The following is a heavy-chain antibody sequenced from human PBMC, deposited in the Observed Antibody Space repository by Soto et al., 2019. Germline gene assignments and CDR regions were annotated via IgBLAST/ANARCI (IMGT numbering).Heavy chain of an antibody. CDR1: GGSISSYY. Sequence: PSETLSLTCTVSGGSISSYYWSWIRQPPGKGLEWIGYIFYSGSTDYNPSLMSRVTISVDTSKNQFSLKLSSVTAADTAVYYCARRSGLVFDTWGQGTMVTVSS. CDR2: IFYSGST. D-gene: IGHD6-6*01. V-gene: IGHV4-59*08. CDR3: ARRSGLVFDT. J-gene: IGHJ3*02.